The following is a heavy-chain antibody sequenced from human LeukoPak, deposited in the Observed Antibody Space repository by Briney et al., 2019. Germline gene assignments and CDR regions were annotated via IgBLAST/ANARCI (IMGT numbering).Heavy chain of an antibody. Sequence: GGSLRLSCAASGFTFSSYSMNWVRQAPGKGLEWVSYISSSSSTIYYADSVKGRFTISRDNAKNSLYLQMNSLRAEDTAVYYCARPYCSSTSCYFTYYYYMDVWGKGTTVTVSS. J-gene: IGHJ6*03. CDR2: ISSSSSTI. D-gene: IGHD2-2*01. CDR1: GFTFSSYS. V-gene: IGHV3-48*01. CDR3: ARPYCSSTSCYFTYYYYMDV.